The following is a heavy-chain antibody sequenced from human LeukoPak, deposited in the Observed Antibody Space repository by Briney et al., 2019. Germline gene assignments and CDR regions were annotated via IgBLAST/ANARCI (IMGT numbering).Heavy chain of an antibody. V-gene: IGHV3-23*01. Sequence: QTGGSLRLSCAASGFNFITAVMTWVRQAPGKGLEWVSLIGSSGGSTYYADSVKGRFTISRDNFNHTLSLQMNSLRVEDTAIYYCVKDIQLSTWGLGTMVTVSS. CDR2: IGSSGGST. CDR1: GFNFITAV. CDR3: VKDIQLST. D-gene: IGHD5-24*01. J-gene: IGHJ3*01.